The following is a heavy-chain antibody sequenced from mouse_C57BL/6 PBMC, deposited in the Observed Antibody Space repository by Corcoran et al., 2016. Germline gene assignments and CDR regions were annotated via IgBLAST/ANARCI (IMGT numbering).Heavy chain of an antibody. V-gene: IGHV9-3*01. D-gene: IGHD2-4*01. CDR2: INTYSGVP. CDR1: GYTFTTYG. CDR3: ARGAYDYDWFAY. Sequence: QIQLVQSGPELKKPGETVKISCKASGYTFTTYGMGWVKQAPGKGLKWMGWINTYSGVPTYADDFKGRFAFSLETSASTAYLQINNLKNEDTATYFCARGAYDYDWFAYWGQGTLVTVSA. J-gene: IGHJ3*01.